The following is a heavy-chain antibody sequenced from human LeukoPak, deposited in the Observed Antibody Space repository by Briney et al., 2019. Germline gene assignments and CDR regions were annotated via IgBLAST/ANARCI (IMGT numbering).Heavy chain of an antibody. J-gene: IGHJ4*02. CDR2: IRSSSSIM. D-gene: IGHD5-24*01. V-gene: IGHV3-48*04. CDR1: GFAFSIYS. Sequence: GGSLRLSCAASGFAFSIYSMNWVRQAPGKGLEWISYIRSSSSIMYYADSVEGRFTISRDNAKNSLFLQMNSLRAEDTAVYYCTRDLQRDGYNYGPSNDYWGQGTLVTVSS. CDR3: TRDLQRDGYNYGPSNDY.